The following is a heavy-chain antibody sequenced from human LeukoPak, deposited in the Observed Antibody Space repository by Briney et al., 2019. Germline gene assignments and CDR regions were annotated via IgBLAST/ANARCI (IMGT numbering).Heavy chain of an antibody. CDR2: IYYSGSS. V-gene: IGHV4-39*01. CDR3: ARHRSGWLQSSFDY. J-gene: IGHJ4*02. Sequence: SETLSLTCSVSGGSISSSSSYWGWIRQPPGKGLERIGSIYYSGSSFDNPALKSRVTISVDTSKNQFSLKLSSVTAADTAVYYCARHRSGWLQSSFDYWGQGTLVTVSS. CDR1: GGSISSSSSY. D-gene: IGHD5-24*01.